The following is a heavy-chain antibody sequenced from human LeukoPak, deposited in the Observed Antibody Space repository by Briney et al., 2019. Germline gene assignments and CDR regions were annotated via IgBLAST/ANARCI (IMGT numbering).Heavy chain of an antibody. CDR1: GYTFTGYY. J-gene: IGHJ4*02. CDR2: INANSGGT. Sequence: ASVKVSCKASGYTFTGYYMHWVRQAPGQGLEWMGWINANSGGTNYAQKFQGRVTMTRDTSISTAYMELSRLRSDDTAVYYCARGSRITMVRGVILGIDYWGQGTLVTVSS. CDR3: ARGSRITMVRGVILGIDY. V-gene: IGHV1-2*02. D-gene: IGHD3-10*01.